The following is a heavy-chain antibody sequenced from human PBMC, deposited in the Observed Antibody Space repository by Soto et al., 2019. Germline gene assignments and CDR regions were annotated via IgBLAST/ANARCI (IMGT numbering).Heavy chain of an antibody. D-gene: IGHD6-6*01. CDR1: GFTFSTYS. CDR3: ARMDSNSFRFANYYYGMAV. J-gene: IGHJ6*02. V-gene: IGHV3-48*02. CDR2: ISSSSNTI. Sequence: EVQLVESGGGLVQPGGSLRLSCAASGFTFSTYSMNWVRQGPGKGLDWVSYISSSSNTIYYADSVKGRFSISRDNAKSSLYLQMNSLRDEDTAVYYCARMDSNSFRFANYYYGMAVWGQGTTVTVSS.